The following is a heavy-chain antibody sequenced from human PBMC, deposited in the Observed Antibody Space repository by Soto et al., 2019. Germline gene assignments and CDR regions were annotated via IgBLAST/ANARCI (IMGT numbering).Heavy chain of an antibody. CDR3: GKDPNGDYVGAFDM. CDR1: GFRLTSYA. J-gene: IGHJ3*02. CDR2: ISAGGSRT. D-gene: IGHD4-17*01. V-gene: IGHV3-23*01. Sequence: PGGSLRLSCEASGFRLTSYAMSWVRQTPGAGLEWVPGISAGGSRTYYADSVKGRFTISRDTSRNTLFLQMDSLRAEDTALYYCGKDPNGDYVGAFDMWGRGTMVTVSS.